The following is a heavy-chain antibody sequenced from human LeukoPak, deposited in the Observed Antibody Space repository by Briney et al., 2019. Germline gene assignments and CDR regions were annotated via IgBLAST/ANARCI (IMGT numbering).Heavy chain of an antibody. J-gene: IGHJ3*02. Sequence: ASVKVSCKASGGTFSSYAINWVRQAPGQGLEWMGGIFSFFGIANYPQKFQGRVTITADDSTSTAYMELSSLRSEDTAVYYCASRLESDAFDIWGQGTMVTVSS. CDR1: GGTFSSYA. V-gene: IGHV1-69*13. CDR3: ASRLESDAFDI. CDR2: IFSFFGIA. D-gene: IGHD1-1*01.